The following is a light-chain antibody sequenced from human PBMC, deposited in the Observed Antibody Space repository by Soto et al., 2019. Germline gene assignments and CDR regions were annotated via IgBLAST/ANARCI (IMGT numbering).Light chain of an antibody. CDR3: CSYAGSSTYV. CDR1: SSDVGSYNF. V-gene: IGLV2-23*01. J-gene: IGLJ1*01. CDR2: EDS. Sequence: QSVLTQPASVSGSPGQSITISCTGTSSDVGSYNFVSWYQHHPGKAPKLMIYEDSKRPSGVSNRFSGSKSGNTASLTISGLQAEDEADYYCCSYAGSSTYVFGTGTQLTVL.